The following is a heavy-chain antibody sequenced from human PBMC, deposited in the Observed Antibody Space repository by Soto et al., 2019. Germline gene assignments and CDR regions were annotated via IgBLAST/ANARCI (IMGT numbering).Heavy chain of an antibody. CDR3: ARARATIAAAAIFDC. CDR2: VYRTGST. Sequence: PSETLSLTCAVYGGSFSGYYWSWIRQPPGKGLEWIGEVYRTGSTNYNPSLESRLTISVDKSKNQFSLKLTSVTAADTAVYYCARARATIAAAAIFDCWGQGTLVTAPQ. D-gene: IGHD6-13*01. V-gene: IGHV4-34*01. CDR1: GGSFSGYY. J-gene: IGHJ4*02.